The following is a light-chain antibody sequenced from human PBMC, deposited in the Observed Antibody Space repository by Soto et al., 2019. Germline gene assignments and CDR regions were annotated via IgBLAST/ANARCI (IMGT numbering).Light chain of an antibody. CDR1: SADIGTNT. J-gene: IGLJ2*01. Sequence: QSVLTQPPSVSGAPGQRVSIFCSGSSADIGTNTVNWYQFLPGTAPRLLIHTDNQRSSGVPDRFSGSKSASVASLAISGLQSEDGGDYYCWTWDDCLNGPVFGGGTKVTVL. CDR3: WTWDDCLNGPV. V-gene: IGLV1-44*01. CDR2: TDN.